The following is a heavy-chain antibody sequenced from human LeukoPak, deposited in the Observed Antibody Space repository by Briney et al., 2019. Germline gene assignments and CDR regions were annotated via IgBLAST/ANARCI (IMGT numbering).Heavy chain of an antibody. CDR2: IYYTGST. CDR3: ARDKDYYGSGSYSYYFDY. Sequence: SETLSLTCTVSGGSISTYFWSWIRQPPGKGLEWIGYIYYTGSTNYNPSLKSRVTISVDTSKNQFSLKLSSVTAADTAVYYCARDKDYYGSGSYSYYFDYWGQGTLVTVSS. D-gene: IGHD3-10*01. V-gene: IGHV4-59*01. CDR1: GGSISTYF. J-gene: IGHJ4*02.